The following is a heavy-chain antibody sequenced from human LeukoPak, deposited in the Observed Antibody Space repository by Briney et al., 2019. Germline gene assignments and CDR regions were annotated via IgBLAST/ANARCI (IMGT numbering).Heavy chain of an antibody. V-gene: IGHV4-59*01. Sequence: PSQTLSLTCTVSGGSIRSYYWSWIRQPPGKGLEWMGYIHYSGSTNYNPSLKNQVTISVDTSRNQFSLKLSSATAADTAVYYCARNYYDSSGYYTQYFQHWGQGTLVTVSS. J-gene: IGHJ1*01. CDR3: ARNYYDSSGYYTQYFQH. D-gene: IGHD3-22*01. CDR1: GGSIRSYY. CDR2: IHYSGST.